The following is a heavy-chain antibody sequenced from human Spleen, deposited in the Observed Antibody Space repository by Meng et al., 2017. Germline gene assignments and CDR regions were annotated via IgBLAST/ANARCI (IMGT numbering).Heavy chain of an antibody. Sequence: GGSLRLSCAASGFNFKNYGMAWVRQAPGKGLEWVANINQYGDKKYYVDSVKGRFTISRDDSKNSVYLQMEGLRGEDTAVYYCVRGPRQWGRYYYHGMDVWGQGTTVTVSS. CDR2: INQYGDKK. V-gene: IGHV3-7*01. D-gene: IGHD3-16*01. J-gene: IGHJ6*02. CDR3: VRGPRQWGRYYYHGMDV. CDR1: GFNFKNYG.